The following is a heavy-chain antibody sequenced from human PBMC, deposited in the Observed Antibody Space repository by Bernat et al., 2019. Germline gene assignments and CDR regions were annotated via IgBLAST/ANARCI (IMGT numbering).Heavy chain of an antibody. CDR1: GFTFSSYA. D-gene: IGHD5-24*01. Sequence: QVQLVESGGGVGQPGRALRLSCAASGFTFSSYAMHWVRQAPGKGLEWVEVISYDGSNTYYADSVKCRFTISRDNSKNTLYLQMNSLRAEDTAVYYCARDFLRERWLHRLDYWGQGTLVTVSS. CDR3: ARDFLRERWLHRLDY. V-gene: IGHV3-30-3*01. J-gene: IGHJ4*02. CDR2: ISYDGSNT.